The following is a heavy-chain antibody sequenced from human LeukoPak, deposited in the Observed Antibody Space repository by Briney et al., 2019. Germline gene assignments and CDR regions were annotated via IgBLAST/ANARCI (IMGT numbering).Heavy chain of an antibody. D-gene: IGHD2-15*01. Sequence: RSSETLSLTCTVSGGSISGYYWSWIRQPPGKGLEWIGYIYYSGSTNYNPSLKSRVTISVDTSKNQFSLKLSSVTAADTAVYYCARGHCSGGSCFAEYFQHWGQGTLVTVSS. CDR3: ARGHCSGGSCFAEYFQH. V-gene: IGHV4-59*01. J-gene: IGHJ1*01. CDR1: GGSISGYY. CDR2: IYYSGST.